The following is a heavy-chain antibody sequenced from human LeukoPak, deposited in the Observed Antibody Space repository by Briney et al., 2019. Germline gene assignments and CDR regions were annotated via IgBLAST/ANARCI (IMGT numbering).Heavy chain of an antibody. CDR1: GFTFNTYA. CDR2: ISDSGGNT. CDR3: AKTAGFDFWNGYYSDY. V-gene: IGHV3-23*01. D-gene: IGHD3-3*01. Sequence: GGSLRLSCAASGFTFNTYAMSWVRQAPWERLQWVSGISDSGGNTYYADSVRGRSTISRDNSKNTLYLQMNSLRAGDAAIYYCAKTAGFDFWNGYYSDYWGQGTLVTVSS. J-gene: IGHJ4*02.